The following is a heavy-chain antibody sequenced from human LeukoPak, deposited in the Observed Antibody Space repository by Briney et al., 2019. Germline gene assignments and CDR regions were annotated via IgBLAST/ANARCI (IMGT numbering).Heavy chain of an antibody. D-gene: IGHD5-12*01. V-gene: IGHV4-4*07. Sequence: SETLSLTCTVSGGSISNYYWSWIRQPAGKGLEWIGRIHSSGTTIYNPSLKSRVTMSVDTSKNQFSLKLSSVTAADTAVYFCASGSSGYDPWGQGTLVTVSS. CDR2: IHSSGTT. CDR3: ASGSSGYDP. J-gene: IGHJ5*02. CDR1: GGSISNYY.